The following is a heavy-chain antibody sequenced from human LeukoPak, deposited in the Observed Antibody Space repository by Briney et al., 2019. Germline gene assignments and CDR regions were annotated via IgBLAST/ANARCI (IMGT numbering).Heavy chain of an antibody. V-gene: IGHV1-18*01. Sequence: VASVKVSCKASGGTFSSYAISWVRQAPGQGLEWMGWISAYNGNTNYALKIKGRVTMTTDTSTNTVYMELRSLRPDDTAVYYCAREKSRYKYGYNHWGQGTLVTVSS. CDR3: AREKSRYKYGYNH. D-gene: IGHD5-18*01. J-gene: IGHJ5*02. CDR2: ISAYNGNT. CDR1: GGTFSSYA.